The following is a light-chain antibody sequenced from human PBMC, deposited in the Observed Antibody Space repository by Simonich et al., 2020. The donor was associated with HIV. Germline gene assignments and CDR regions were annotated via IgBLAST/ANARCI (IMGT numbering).Light chain of an antibody. CDR2: GAS. CDR3: QQYNNWPPAT. V-gene: IGKV3-15*01. J-gene: IGKJ1*01. Sequence: DIVMTQSPDSLAVSLGERATINCKSSQSISSNLAWYQQKPGQAPRLLIYGASTRATGIPARFSGSGSGTEFTLTISSLQSEDFAVYYCQQYNNWPPATFGQGTKVEIK. CDR1: QSISSN.